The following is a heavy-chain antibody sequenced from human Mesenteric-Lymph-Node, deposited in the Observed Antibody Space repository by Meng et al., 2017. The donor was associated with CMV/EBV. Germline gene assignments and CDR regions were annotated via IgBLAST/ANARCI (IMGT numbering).Heavy chain of an antibody. Sequence: GGSLRLSCAASGFTFSNYWMHWVRQAPGKGLVWVSHIDSDGSTTTYADSVKGRFTISRDNAKNTLYLQMNSLRAEDTAVYYCAKLKSTSCYSSLDYWGQGTLVTVSS. CDR2: IDSDGSTT. J-gene: IGHJ4*02. D-gene: IGHD2-2*02. CDR3: AKLKSTSCYSSLDY. CDR1: GFTFSNYW. V-gene: IGHV3-74*01.